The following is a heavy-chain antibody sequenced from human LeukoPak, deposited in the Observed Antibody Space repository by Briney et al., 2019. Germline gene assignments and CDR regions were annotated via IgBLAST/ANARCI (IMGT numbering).Heavy chain of an antibody. CDR1: GYTFTSYA. Sequence: GASVKVSFKATGYTFTSYAIHWVRQAPGQGLEWMGWISRGGGTNYPQKFQGRVDITRDTSITTAYMDLSRLTSDETAVYCGARDRYGDGFAHFDYRGQGALVTVSS. CDR2: ISRGGGT. D-gene: IGHD5-24*01. CDR3: ARDRYGDGFAHFDY. J-gene: IGHJ4*02. V-gene: IGHV1-2*02.